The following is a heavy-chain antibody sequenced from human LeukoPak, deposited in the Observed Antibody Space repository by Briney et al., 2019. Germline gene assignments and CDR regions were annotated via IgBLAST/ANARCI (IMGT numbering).Heavy chain of an antibody. CDR1: GPTFSSYA. V-gene: IGHV3-23*01. J-gene: IGHJ2*01. CDR3: AKVDSFWYFDL. CDR2: IGGSGGST. D-gene: IGHD3-9*01. Sequence: PGGSLRLSCAASGPTFSSYAMTWVRQAPGKGLEWVSAIGGSGGSTYYADSVKGRFTVSRDNSKNTFFVQMNSLRADDTAVYYCAKVDSFWYFDLWGRGTLVTVSS.